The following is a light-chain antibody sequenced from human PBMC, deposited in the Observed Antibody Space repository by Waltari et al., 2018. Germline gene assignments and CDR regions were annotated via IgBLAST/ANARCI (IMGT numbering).Light chain of an antibody. J-gene: IGLJ3*02. CDR1: SGIAVGTYS. CDR3: MIWDSSAWV. V-gene: IGLV5-45*03. CDR2: YRSDSDK. Sequence: QAVLTQPSSLSASPGASASLTCTLRSGIAVGTYSIYWYQKTPGSPPHYLLRYRSDSDKQQGSGVPSRFSGSKDASANAGILLISGLQSDDEADYYCMIWDSSAWVFGGGTKLTVL.